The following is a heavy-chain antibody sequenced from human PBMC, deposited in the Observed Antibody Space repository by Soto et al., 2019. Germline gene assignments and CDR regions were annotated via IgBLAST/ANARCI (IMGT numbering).Heavy chain of an antibody. CDR1: GFTVSGKKY. D-gene: IGHD3-3*01. CDR2: LYIADGT. CDR3: ATSLLREHAFDI. V-gene: IGHV3-53*01. J-gene: IGHJ3*02. Sequence: GGSLRLSCADSGFTVSGKKYITWVRQAPGQGLDWVSALYIADGTFYADSVRGRFTVTIDSSKNTVYLQMNNLSPEDTAVYFCATSLLREHAFDIWGLGTMVTVSS.